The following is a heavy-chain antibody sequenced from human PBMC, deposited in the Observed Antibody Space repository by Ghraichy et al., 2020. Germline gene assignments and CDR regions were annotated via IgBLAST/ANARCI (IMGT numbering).Heavy chain of an antibody. CDR1: GGTFSSYA. V-gene: IGHV1-69*13. CDR2: IIPIFGTA. Sequence: SVKVSCKASGGTFSSYAISWVRQAPGQGLEWMGGIIPIFGTANYAQKFQGRVTITADESTSTAYMELSSLRSEDTAVYYCARDRGGYSYGYVGWFDPWGQGTLVTVSS. D-gene: IGHD5-18*01. CDR3: ARDRGGYSYGYVGWFDP. J-gene: IGHJ5*02.